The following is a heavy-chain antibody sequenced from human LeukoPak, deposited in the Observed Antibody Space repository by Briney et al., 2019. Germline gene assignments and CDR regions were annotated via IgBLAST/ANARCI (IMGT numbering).Heavy chain of an antibody. V-gene: IGHV4-31*03. D-gene: IGHD3-22*01. J-gene: IGHJ4*02. CDR2: IYYSGST. CDR1: GGSISSGGYY. Sequence: PSETLSLTCTVSGGSISSGGYYWSWIRQHPGKGLEWIGYIYYSGSTYYNPSLKSRVTISVDTSKNQFSLKLSSVTAADTAVYYCARGGGSSGYYCDYWGQGTLVTVSS. CDR3: ARGGGSSGYYCDY.